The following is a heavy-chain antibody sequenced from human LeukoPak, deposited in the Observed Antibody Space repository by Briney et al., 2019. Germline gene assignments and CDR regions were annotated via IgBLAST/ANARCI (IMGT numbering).Heavy chain of an antibody. D-gene: IGHD3-16*02. V-gene: IGHV3-23*01. Sequence: PGGSLRLSCAASGFTFSNIAMTWVRQAPGKGLEWVSSISGSAGSAYYADSVKGRFSISRDNSKNTLYLQMNSLRAEDTAVYYCAKDLGMITFGGVIVMGDYWGQGTLVTVSS. CDR3: AKDLGMITFGGVIVMGDY. J-gene: IGHJ4*02. CDR1: GFTFSNIA. CDR2: ISGSAGSA.